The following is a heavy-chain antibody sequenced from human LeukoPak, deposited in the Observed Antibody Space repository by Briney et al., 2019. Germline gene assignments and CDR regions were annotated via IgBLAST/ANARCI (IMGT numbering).Heavy chain of an antibody. CDR2: ISDSGGST. J-gene: IGHJ4*02. Sequence: GGSLRLSCAASGFTFSSYAMSWVRQAPGKGLEWVSAISDSGGSTYDADSVKGRFTISRDNSKHTLYLQMNSLRAEDTAVYYCAKDTSIGRYCTNGVCSPFDYWHRGTLVTVSS. CDR1: GFTFSSYA. V-gene: IGHV3-23*01. D-gene: IGHD2-8*01. CDR3: AKDTSIGRYCTNGVCSPFDY.